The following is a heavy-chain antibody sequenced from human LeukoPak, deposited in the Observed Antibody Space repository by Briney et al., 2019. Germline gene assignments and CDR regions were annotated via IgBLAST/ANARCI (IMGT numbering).Heavy chain of an antibody. Sequence: PGGPLRLPCGLSGILLWISCVLCLRGCPGKAVGGISRYNSDGGGAIYADCVKGRFTVSRDNGKNTLYLQMNNLRAEDTAVYYCSRDVPHNWFDTWGQGTLVTVSS. V-gene: IGHV3-74*01. J-gene: IGHJ5*02. CDR2: YNSDGGGA. CDR1: GILLWISC. CDR3: SRDVPHNWFDT.